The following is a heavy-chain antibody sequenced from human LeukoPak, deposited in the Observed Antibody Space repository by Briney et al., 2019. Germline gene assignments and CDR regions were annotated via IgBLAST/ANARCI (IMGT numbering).Heavy chain of an antibody. V-gene: IGHV3-33*06. D-gene: IGHD1-26*01. CDR2: IWYDGSNK. Sequence: GRSLRLSCAASGFTFSSYGMHWVRQAPGKGLEWVAVIWYDGSNKYYADSVKGRFTISRDNSKNMLYLQMNSLRAEDTAVYYCAKDAVGATTAAGFYYWGQGTLVTVSS. CDR1: GFTFSSYG. J-gene: IGHJ4*02. CDR3: AKDAVGATTAAGFYY.